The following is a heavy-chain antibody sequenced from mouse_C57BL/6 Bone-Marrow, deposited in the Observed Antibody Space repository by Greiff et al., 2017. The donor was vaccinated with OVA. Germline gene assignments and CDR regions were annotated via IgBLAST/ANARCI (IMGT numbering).Heavy chain of an antibody. CDR1: GYAFSSYW. V-gene: IGHV1-80*01. D-gene: IGHD2-3*01. CDR2: IYPGDGDT. J-gene: IGHJ3*01. CDR3: ARTADGYYVAWFAY. Sequence: VPLQQSGAELVKPGASVTISCKASGYAFSSYWMHWVQQRPGKVLEWIGQIYPGDGDTNYNGKFKGKATLPADKSSSTAYMQLSSLTSEYSAVYFCARTADGYYVAWFAYWGQGTLVTVSA.